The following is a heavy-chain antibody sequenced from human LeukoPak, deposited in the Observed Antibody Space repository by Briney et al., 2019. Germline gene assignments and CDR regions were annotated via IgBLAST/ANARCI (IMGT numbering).Heavy chain of an antibody. D-gene: IGHD3-10*01. Sequence: GGSLRLSCAASGFSFSSYVMSWVRQAPGKGLEWVSSISANGGTTYYADSVKGRFTISRGNSKNTLYLQMNSLRAQDTAVFYCASYSGSGTPFDYWGQGTLVTVSS. CDR3: ASYSGSGTPFDY. V-gene: IGHV3-23*01. J-gene: IGHJ4*02. CDR2: ISANGGTT. CDR1: GFSFSSYV.